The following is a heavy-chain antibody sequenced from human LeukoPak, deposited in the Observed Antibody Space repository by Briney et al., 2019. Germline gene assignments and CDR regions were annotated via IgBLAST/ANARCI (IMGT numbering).Heavy chain of an antibody. Sequence: SERVFCEFSGHPFRRYATRWARRASGQGLVWRGRIIPNFGPANYAQKFQGRVTITADKSTSTAYMELSSLRSEDTAVYYCARADRGWGAFDIWGQGTMVTVSS. CDR1: GHPFRRYA. D-gene: IGHD1-26*01. J-gene: IGHJ3*02. V-gene: IGHV1-69*06. CDR3: ARADRGWGAFDI. CDR2: IIPNFGPA.